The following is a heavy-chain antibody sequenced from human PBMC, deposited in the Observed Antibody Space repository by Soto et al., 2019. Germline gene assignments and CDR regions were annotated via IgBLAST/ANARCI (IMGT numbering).Heavy chain of an antibody. J-gene: IGHJ4*02. Sequence: GGSLRLSCAASGFTFSRYSMNWVRQAPGKGLEWVSSNYIYYADSMKGRFTVSRDNAKNSVCLDMNSLSAEDTAVYYCARESEDLTSNFDYWGQGTLVTVSS. CDR1: GFTFSRYS. CDR2: NYI. CDR3: ARESEDLTSNFDY. V-gene: IGHV3-21*01.